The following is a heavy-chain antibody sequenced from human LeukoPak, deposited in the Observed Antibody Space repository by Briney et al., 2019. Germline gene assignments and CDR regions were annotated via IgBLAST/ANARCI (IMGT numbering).Heavy chain of an antibody. Sequence: GGSLRLSCAASGFTFSSYGMHWVRQAPGKGLEWVAVISYDGSNKYYADSVKGRFIISRDNSKNTLYLQMNSLRAEDTAVYYCAKDQGSEWSYFDYWGQGTLVTVSS. D-gene: IGHD2-8*01. V-gene: IGHV3-30*18. CDR2: ISYDGSNK. CDR3: AKDQGSEWSYFDY. CDR1: GFTFSSYG. J-gene: IGHJ4*02.